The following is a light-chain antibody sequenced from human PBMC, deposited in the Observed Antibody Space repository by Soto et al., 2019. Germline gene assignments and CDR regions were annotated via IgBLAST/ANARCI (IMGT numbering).Light chain of an antibody. Sequence: QSVLTQPPSVSAAPGQKVTISSAGSSSDIGNNYVSWYQQVPGTAPKLLIYDRNKRPSGIPDRFSGSKSGTSATLDITGLQAGDEADYYCGTWDSSLSAGVFGGGTKLTVL. CDR3: GTWDSSLSAGV. CDR2: DRN. V-gene: IGLV1-51*01. CDR1: SSDIGNNY. J-gene: IGLJ2*01.